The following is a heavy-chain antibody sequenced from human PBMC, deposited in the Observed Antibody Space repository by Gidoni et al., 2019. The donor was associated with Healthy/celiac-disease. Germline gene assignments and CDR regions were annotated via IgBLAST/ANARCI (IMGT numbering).Heavy chain of an antibody. CDR1: GGSIGSISYY. D-gene: IGHD4-4*01. CDR3: ARLNDYSNYLVDY. Sequence: QLQLHESGPVLVKSSETLSPTCSVSGGSIGSISYYWGWIRQPPGKGLKWIGSSYYSGGTYYNPSLKSRVTISVDTSKNQFSLKLSSVTAADTAVYYCARLNDYSNYLVDYWGQGTLVTVSS. CDR2: SYYSGGT. V-gene: IGHV4-39*01. J-gene: IGHJ4*02.